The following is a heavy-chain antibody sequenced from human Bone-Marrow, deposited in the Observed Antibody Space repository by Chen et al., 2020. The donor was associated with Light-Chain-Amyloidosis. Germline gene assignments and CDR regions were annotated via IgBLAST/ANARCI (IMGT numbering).Heavy chain of an antibody. V-gene: IGHV4-39*07. CDR1: GDSVTTRSHY. D-gene: IGHD3-3*01. CDR2: IFSGGIT. J-gene: IGHJ3*01. CDR3: ARGPSEVKFGVVMSASPFDG. Sequence: QLQLQESGPGLVAPSRTLSLTCSVSGDSVTTRSHYWAWIRQSPRKGLEWIGSIFSGGITYYNPSLKSRVSISVDSSRNQVFLRLTSMTAGDTAMYYCARGPSEVKFGVVMSASPFDGWGHGTMITVSS.